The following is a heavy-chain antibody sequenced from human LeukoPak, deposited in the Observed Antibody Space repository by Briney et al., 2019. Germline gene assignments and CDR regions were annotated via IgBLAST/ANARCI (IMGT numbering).Heavy chain of an antibody. V-gene: IGHV3-74*01. Sequence: GGSLRLSCAASGFTFTSYWRHWVRQAPGKGLVWVSLITSDGSTTIYADSVKGRFTISRDNAKNTLYLQMNSLRVEDTAVYYCVRDGSGTTAFDYWGQGTLVTVSS. CDR2: ITSDGSTT. CDR1: GFTFTSYW. J-gene: IGHJ4*02. CDR3: VRDGSGTTAFDY. D-gene: IGHD1-1*01.